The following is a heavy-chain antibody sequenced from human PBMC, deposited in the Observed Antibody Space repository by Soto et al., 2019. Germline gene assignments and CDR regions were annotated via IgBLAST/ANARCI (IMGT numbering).Heavy chain of an antibody. Sequence: SVKVSCKASGGTFSSYAISWVRQAPGQGLEWMGGIIPIFGTANYAQKFHGRVTITADESTSTAYMELSSLRSEDTAVYYCARAPVEDDFWSGYHYYYYGMDVWGQGTTVTVSS. CDR1: GGTFSSYA. D-gene: IGHD3-3*01. CDR3: ARAPVEDDFWSGYHYYYYGMDV. CDR2: IIPIFGTA. J-gene: IGHJ6*02. V-gene: IGHV1-69*13.